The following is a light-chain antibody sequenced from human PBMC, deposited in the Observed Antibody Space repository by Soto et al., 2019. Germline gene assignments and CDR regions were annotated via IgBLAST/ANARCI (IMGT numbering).Light chain of an antibody. J-gene: IGLJ1*01. CDR3: SSYTSSSTRV. CDR2: DVS. Sequence: QSALTQPASVSGSPGQSITISCTGTSNDVGGYNYVSWYQQHPGKAPKLMIYDVSNRPSGVSNRFSGSKSGNTASLTISRLQAEDEADYYCSSYTSSSTRVFGTGTKLTVL. V-gene: IGLV2-14*01. CDR1: SNDVGGYNY.